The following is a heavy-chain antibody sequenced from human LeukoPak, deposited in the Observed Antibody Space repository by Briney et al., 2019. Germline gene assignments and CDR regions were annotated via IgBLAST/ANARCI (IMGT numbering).Heavy chain of an antibody. V-gene: IGHV3-21*01. Sequence: GGSLRLSCAAAGFTFSSYSMNWVRQAPGKGLEWVSSISSSSSYIYYADPVKGRFTISRDNAKNSLYLQMNSLRAEDTAVYYCARVYSRGSFDYWGQGTLVTVSS. CDR2: ISSSSSYI. D-gene: IGHD5-18*01. CDR3: ARVYSRGSFDY. J-gene: IGHJ4*02. CDR1: GFTFSSYS.